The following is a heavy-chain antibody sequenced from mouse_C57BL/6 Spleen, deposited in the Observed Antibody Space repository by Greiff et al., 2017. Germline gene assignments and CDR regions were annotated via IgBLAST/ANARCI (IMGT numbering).Heavy chain of an antibody. CDR2: ISDGGSYT. V-gene: IGHV5-4*01. CDR1: GFTFSSYA. J-gene: IGHJ1*03. D-gene: IGHD1-1*01. Sequence: EVQGVESGGGLVKPGGSLKLSCAASGFTFSSYAMSWVRQTPEKRLEWVATISDGGSYTYYPDNVKGRFTISRDNAKNNLYLQMSHLKSEDTAMYDCARDQLISTVVATTPYFDVWGTGTTVTVSS. CDR3: ARDQLISTVVATTPYFDV.